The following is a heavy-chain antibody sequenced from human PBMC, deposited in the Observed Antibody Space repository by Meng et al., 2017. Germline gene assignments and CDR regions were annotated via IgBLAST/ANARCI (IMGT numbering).Heavy chain of an antibody. D-gene: IGHD2/OR15-2a*01. V-gene: IGHV6-1*01. J-gene: IGHJ4*02. CDR1: GLSVSNNSAT. Sequence: QAPLQTSSLGLVMPSTTPLRTCAVSGLSVSNNSATWNWVRQSTSRGLGWMGRTYSRSIWYTDYAVSLRGRIAVSPDISKNQIYLQLNSVTPEDTAVYFCAREAHLAGFPYWGQGTLVTVSS. CDR2: TYSRSIWYT. CDR3: AREAHLAGFPY.